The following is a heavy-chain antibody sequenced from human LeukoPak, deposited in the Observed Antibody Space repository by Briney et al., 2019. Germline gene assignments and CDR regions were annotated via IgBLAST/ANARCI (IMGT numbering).Heavy chain of an antibody. V-gene: IGHV1-18*04. J-gene: IGHJ3*02. CDR3: ARLYCSSTSCYDRGDAFDI. Sequence: ASVKVSCKASGYTFTGYYMHWVRRAPGQGLEWMGWISAYNGNTNYAQKLQGRVTMTTDTSTSTAYMELRSLRSDDTAVYYCARLYCSSTSCYDRGDAFDIWGQGTMVTVSS. CDR2: ISAYNGNT. D-gene: IGHD2-2*01. CDR1: GYTFTGYY.